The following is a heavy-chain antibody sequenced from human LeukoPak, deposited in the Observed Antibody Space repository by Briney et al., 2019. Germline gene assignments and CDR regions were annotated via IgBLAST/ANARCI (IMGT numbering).Heavy chain of an antibody. D-gene: IGHD4-23*01. Sequence: GASVKVSCKASGYTFTSYGISWVRQAPGQGLEWMGIINPSSGSTSYAQKFQGRVTMTRDMSTSTDYMELSSLRSEDTAVYYCARDNSVEDTAWWFDPWGQGTLVTVSS. CDR1: GYTFTSYG. J-gene: IGHJ5*02. CDR2: INPSSGST. CDR3: ARDNSVEDTAWWFDP. V-gene: IGHV1-46*01.